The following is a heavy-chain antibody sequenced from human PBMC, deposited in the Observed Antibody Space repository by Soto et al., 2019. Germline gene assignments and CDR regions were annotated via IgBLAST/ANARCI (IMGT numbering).Heavy chain of an antibody. V-gene: IGHV3-30*18. CDR3: AKESAYDYVWGSYRPYYFDY. J-gene: IGHJ4*02. D-gene: IGHD3-16*02. CDR1: GFTFSSHG. CDR2: ISYDGSNK. Sequence: GSLRLSCAASGFTFSSHGMHWVRQAPGKGLEWVAVISYDGSNKYYADSVKGRFTISRDNSKNTLYLQMNSLRAEDTAVYYCAKESAYDYVWGSYRPYYFDYWGQGTLVTVSS.